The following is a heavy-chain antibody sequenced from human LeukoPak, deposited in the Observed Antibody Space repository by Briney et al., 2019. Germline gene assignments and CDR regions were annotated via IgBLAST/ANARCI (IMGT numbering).Heavy chain of an antibody. Sequence: GSLRLSCAASGFTFSNAWMSWVRQAPGKGLEWIGYIYYSGSTNYNPSLKSRVTISVDTSKNQFSLKLSSVTAADTAVYYCARERSGYNYYYGMDVWGQGTTVTVSS. D-gene: IGHD3-3*01. CDR3: ARERSGYNYYYGMDV. J-gene: IGHJ6*02. CDR1: GFTFSNAW. V-gene: IGHV4-59*01. CDR2: IYYSGST.